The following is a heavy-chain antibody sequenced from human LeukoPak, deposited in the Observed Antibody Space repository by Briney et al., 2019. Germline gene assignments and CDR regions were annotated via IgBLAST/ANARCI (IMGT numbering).Heavy chain of an antibody. J-gene: IGHJ5*01. V-gene: IGHV3-23*01. CDR2: ITSSGDAT. CDR1: GFTFNIYS. CDR3: AKDRPNYHESNGHYYRLNGDS. D-gene: IGHD3-22*01. Sequence: PGGSLRLSSVASGFTFNIYSMSWVRQAPGKGLEWVSSITSSGDATFYADSVKDHFTISRDNSRSTLYLQMSRLRVEDTAVYYCAKDRPNYHESNGHYYRLNGDSWGQGTLVTVSS.